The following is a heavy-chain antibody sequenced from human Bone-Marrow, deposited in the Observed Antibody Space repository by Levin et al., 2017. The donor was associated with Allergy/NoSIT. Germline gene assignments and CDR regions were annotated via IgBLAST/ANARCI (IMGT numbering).Heavy chain of an antibody. CDR2: VNHRGSI. V-gene: IGHV4-34*01. J-gene: IGHJ4*02. D-gene: IGHD6-13*01. CDR3: ARDVAPASGYYLDY. CDR1: GGSFNTYY. Sequence: PSETLSLTCAVSGGSFNTYYWNWVRQPPGKGLEWIGEVNHRGSINYNPSLKSRVTISVDTPTKQISLKLTSVTAADTAIYYCARDVAPASGYYLDYWGQGTRVTVSS.